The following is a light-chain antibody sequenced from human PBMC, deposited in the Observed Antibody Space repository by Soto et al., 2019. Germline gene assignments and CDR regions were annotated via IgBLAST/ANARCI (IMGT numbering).Light chain of an antibody. CDR3: QQYKTYWT. J-gene: IGKJ1*01. V-gene: IGKV1-5*03. CDR2: KAS. Sequence: DIQMTQSPSTLSASVGDRVTITCRASQSIDSWLAWYQQKPGKAPKILIYKASGLESGVPSRFSGSESGTEFTLTISSLQPDDSATYYCQQYKTYWTCGQGTNVEIK. CDR1: QSIDSW.